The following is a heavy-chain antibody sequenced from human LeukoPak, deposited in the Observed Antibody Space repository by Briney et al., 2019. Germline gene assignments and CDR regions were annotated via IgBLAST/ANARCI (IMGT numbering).Heavy chain of an antibody. CDR3: AKDLGWFGELCHFDY. CDR1: GFTFSSYA. CDR2: ISSTGAST. D-gene: IGHD3-10*01. V-gene: IGHV3-23*01. J-gene: IGHJ4*02. Sequence: GGSLRLSCAASGFTFSSYAMSWVRQTPGEGLEWVSSISSTGASTYYADSVKGRFTIYRDNSKNTLYLQMNSLRAEDTAAYYCAKDLGWFGELCHFDYWGQGTLVTVSS.